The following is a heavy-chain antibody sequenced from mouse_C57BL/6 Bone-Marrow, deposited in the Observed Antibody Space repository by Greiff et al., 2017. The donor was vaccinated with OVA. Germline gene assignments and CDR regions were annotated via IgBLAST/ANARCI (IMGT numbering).Heavy chain of an antibody. CDR1: GYTFTSYW. CDR2: INPSSGYT. V-gene: IGHV1-7*01. D-gene: IGHD3-2*02. J-gene: IGHJ3*01. Sequence: QVQLQQPGAELAKPGASVKLSCKASGYTFTSYWMHWVKQRPGQGLEWIGYINPSSGYTQYNQKFKDKATLTADKSSSTAYMQLSSLTYEDSAVYYCALDSSGYVGFAYWGQGTLVTVSA. CDR3: ALDSSGYVGFAY.